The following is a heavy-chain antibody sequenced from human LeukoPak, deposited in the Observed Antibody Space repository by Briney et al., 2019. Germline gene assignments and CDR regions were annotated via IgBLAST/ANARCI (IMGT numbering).Heavy chain of an antibody. Sequence: PGGSLRLSCAASGFTFSSYAMSWVRQAPGKGLEWVSAISGSGGSTYYADSVKSRFTISRDNSKNTLYLQMNSLRAEDTAVYYCARIQETTYGWYFDLWGRGTLVTVSS. CDR1: GFTFSSYA. CDR3: ARIQETTYGWYFDL. CDR2: ISGSGGST. J-gene: IGHJ2*01. D-gene: IGHD1-7*01. V-gene: IGHV3-23*01.